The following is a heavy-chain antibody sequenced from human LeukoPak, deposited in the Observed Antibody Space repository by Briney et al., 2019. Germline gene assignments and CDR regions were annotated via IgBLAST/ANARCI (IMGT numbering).Heavy chain of an antibody. CDR3: AREKLRGWFDP. J-gene: IGHJ5*02. V-gene: IGHV4-39*02. CDR2: IYYSGST. Sequence: SETLSPTCTVSGGSISSSSYYWGWIRQPPGKGLEWIGSIYYSGSTYYNPSLKSRVTISVDTSKNQFSLKLSSVTAADTAVYYCAREKLRGWFDPWGQGTLVTVSS. D-gene: IGHD4-17*01. CDR1: GGSISSSSYY.